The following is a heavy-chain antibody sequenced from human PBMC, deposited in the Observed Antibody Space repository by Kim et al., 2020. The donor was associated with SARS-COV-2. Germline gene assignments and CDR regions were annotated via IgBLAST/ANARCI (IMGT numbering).Heavy chain of an antibody. Sequence: ASVKVSCKTSGYTFTEYYIHWVRQAPGRGLEWMGRINPNSGGTNYAQKFQGRVTMTRDTSITTVYMELNSLRSDDTAVYYCALPPDPHNQNLWGQGTLVTVSS. CDR2: INPNSGGT. V-gene: IGHV1-2*06. CDR3: ALPPDPHNQNL. D-gene: IGHD1-20*01. J-gene: IGHJ5*02. CDR1: GYTFTEYY.